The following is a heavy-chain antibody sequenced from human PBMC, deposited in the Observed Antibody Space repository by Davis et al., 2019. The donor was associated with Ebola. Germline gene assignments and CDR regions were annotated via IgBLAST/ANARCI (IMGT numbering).Heavy chain of an antibody. Sequence: ASVKVSCKASGYTFTSYDINWVRQATGQGLEWMGWMNPNSGNTGYAQKFQGRVTITRNTSISTAYMELSSLRSEDTAVYYCARLGGDSSGYSSLYYYYYYMDVWGKGTTVTVSS. J-gene: IGHJ6*03. CDR3: ARLGGDSSGYSSLYYYYYYMDV. CDR1: GYTFTSYD. V-gene: IGHV1-8*03. D-gene: IGHD5-18*01. CDR2: MNPNSGNT.